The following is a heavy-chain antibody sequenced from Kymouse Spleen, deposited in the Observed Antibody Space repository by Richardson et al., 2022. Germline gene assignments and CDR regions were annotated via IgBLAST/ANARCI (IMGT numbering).Heavy chain of an antibody. J-gene: IGHJ6*02. CDR1: GFTFSGSA. CDR2: IRSKANSYAT. V-gene: IGHV3-73*02. D-gene: IGHD6-6*01. Sequence: EVQLVESGGGLVQPGGSLKLSCAASGFTFSGSAMHWVRQASGKGLEWVGRIRSKANSYATAYAASVKGRFTISRDDSKNTAYLQMNSLKTEDTAVYYCTRHEGRSSSLTTTTTVWTSGAKGPRSPSPQ. CDR3: TRHEGRSSSLTTTTTVWTS.